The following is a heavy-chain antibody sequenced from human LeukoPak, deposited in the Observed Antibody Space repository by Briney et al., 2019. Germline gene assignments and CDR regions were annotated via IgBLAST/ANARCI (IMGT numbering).Heavy chain of an antibody. CDR2: IIPIFGTA. J-gene: IGHJ4*02. V-gene: IGHV1-69*01. D-gene: IGHD5-12*01. CDR3: ARGYSGYDPRHFDY. Sequence: SVKVSCKASGGTFSSYAISWVRQAPGQGLEWMGGIIPIFGTANYAQKFQGRVTITADESTSTAYMELSSLRSEDTAVYYCARGYSGYDPRHFDYWGQGTLVTVSS. CDR1: GGTFSSYA.